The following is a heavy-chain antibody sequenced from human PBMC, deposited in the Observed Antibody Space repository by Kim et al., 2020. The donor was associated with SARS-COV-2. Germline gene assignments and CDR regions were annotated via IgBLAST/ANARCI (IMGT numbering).Heavy chain of an antibody. Sequence: SETLSLTCTVSGGSISSGDYYWSWIRQPPGKGLEWIGYIYYSGSTYYNPSLKSRVTISVDTSKNQFSLKLSSVTAADTAVYYCAREETVVPAAHRQYYYYYYGMDVWGQGTTVTVSS. V-gene: IGHV4-30-4*01. J-gene: IGHJ6*02. D-gene: IGHD2-2*01. CDR1: GGSISSGDYY. CDR3: AREETVVPAAHRQYYYYYYGMDV. CDR2: IYYSGST.